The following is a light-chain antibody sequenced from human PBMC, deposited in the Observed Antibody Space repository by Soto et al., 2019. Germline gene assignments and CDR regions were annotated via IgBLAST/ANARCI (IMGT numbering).Light chain of an antibody. CDR2: YDS. V-gene: IGLV3-21*04. CDR1: NIGNKR. Sequence: SYELTQSPSVSVAPEKTATITCGGNNIGNKRVHWYRQKPGQAPVLLISYDSDRPSGIPERFSGSNSGNTATLTISRVEAGVEADYYCQVWDIMTDNYVFGSGTKVTVL. CDR3: QVWDIMTDNYV. J-gene: IGLJ1*01.